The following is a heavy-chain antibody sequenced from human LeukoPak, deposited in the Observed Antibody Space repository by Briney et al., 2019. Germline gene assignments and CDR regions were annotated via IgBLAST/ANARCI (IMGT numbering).Heavy chain of an antibody. CDR2: IYYSGTT. CDR3: ARLQRITMAGPDYWYFDL. Sequence: SETLSLTCTVSGGSISSYYWSWIRQPPGKGLEWIGYIYYSGTTSYNPSLKGRVTISVDTSKTQFSLKMNSVTAADTAVYYCARLQRITMAGPDYWYFDLWGRGTLVTVSS. J-gene: IGHJ2*01. CDR1: GGSISSYY. D-gene: IGHD3-10*01. V-gene: IGHV4-59*01.